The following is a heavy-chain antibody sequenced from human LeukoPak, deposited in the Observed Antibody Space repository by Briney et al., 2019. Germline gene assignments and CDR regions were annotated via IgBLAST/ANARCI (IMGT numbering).Heavy chain of an antibody. D-gene: IGHD6-13*01. Sequence: PGGSLRLSCAASGFTFSNYWMSWVRQAPGKGLEWVANIKQDGSETYYVDSVKGRFTISRVNAKNSLYLQMNSLRAEDTAFYFCARDGGLYSSSWTHYYFDYWGQGTLVTVSS. CDR1: GFTFSNYW. CDR3: ARDGGLYSSSWTHYYFDY. V-gene: IGHV3-7*05. J-gene: IGHJ4*02. CDR2: IKQDGSET.